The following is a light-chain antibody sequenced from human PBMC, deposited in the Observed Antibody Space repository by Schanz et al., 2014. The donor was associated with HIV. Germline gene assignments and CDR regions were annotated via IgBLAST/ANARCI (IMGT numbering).Light chain of an antibody. V-gene: IGLV2-14*03. CDR1: SGDVGSYNY. CDR2: DVS. Sequence: QSALTQPASVSGSPGQSISISCTGTSGDVGSYNYVSWYQQHPGKAPKLMIYDVSNRPSGVSSRFSGSKSGNTASLTVSGLQAEDEADYYCASYAGSNNFEVFGTGTKLTVL. CDR3: ASYAGSNNFEV. J-gene: IGLJ1*01.